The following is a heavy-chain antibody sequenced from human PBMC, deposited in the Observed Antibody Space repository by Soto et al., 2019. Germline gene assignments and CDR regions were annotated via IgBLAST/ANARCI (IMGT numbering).Heavy chain of an antibody. CDR2: IYYSGST. CDR1: GGSISSYY. CDR3: GRSIWDLLPPRSRVSFNTHV. Sequence: PSETLSLTCTVSGGSISSYYWSWIRQPPGKGLEWIGYIYYSGSTNYNPSLKSRVTISVDTSKNQFSLKLSSVTAADTAVYYCGRSIWDLLPPRSRVSFNTHVSGKALTLSVSS. J-gene: IGHJ6*04. D-gene: IGHD3-16*01. V-gene: IGHV4-59*01.